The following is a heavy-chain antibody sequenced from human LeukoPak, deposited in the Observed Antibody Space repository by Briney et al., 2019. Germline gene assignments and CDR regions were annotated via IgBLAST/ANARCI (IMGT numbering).Heavy chain of an antibody. CDR3: ARDGVRGVTPLRYFDY. CDR1: GYSISSGYY. D-gene: IGHD3-10*01. Sequence: SETLSLTCTVSGYSISSGYYWGWIRQPPGKGLEWIGSIYHSGSTYYNPSLKSRVTISVDTSKNQFSLKLSSVTAADTAVYYCARDGVRGVTPLRYFDYWGQGTLVTVSS. V-gene: IGHV4-38-2*02. J-gene: IGHJ4*02. CDR2: IYHSGST.